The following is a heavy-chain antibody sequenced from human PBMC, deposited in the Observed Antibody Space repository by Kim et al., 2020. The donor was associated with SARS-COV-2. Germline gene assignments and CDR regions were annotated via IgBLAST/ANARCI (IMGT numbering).Heavy chain of an antibody. CDR3: ARVASGYSYGSPNWFDP. CDR2: IYYSGST. D-gene: IGHD5-18*01. CDR1: GGSISSYY. Sequence: SETLSLTCTVSGGSISSYYWSWIRQPPGKGLEWIGYIYYSGSTNYNPSLKSRVTISVDTSKNQFSLKLSSVTAADTAVYYCARVASGYSYGSPNWFDPWGQGTLVTVSS. V-gene: IGHV4-59*13. J-gene: IGHJ5*02.